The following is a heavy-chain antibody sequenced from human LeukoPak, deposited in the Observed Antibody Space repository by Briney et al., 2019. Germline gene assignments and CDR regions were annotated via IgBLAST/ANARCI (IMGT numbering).Heavy chain of an antibody. D-gene: IGHD6-19*01. CDR3: AKYQRQWLPKGGFDY. V-gene: IGHV3-23*01. CDR1: GFTFSSYA. CDR2: ISGSGGST. J-gene: IGHJ4*02. Sequence: SGGSLRLSCAASGFTFSSYAMSWVRQAPGKGLEWVSAISGSGGSTYYADSVKGRFTISRDNSKNTLYLQMDNLRAEDTAVYYCAKYQRQWLPKGGFDYWGQGTLVTVSS.